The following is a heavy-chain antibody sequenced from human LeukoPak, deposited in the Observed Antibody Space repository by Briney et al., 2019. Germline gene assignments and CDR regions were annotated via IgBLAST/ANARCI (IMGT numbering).Heavy chain of an antibody. CDR1: GFTFSSYC. D-gene: IGHD6-19*01. CDR2: INSDGSST. Sequence: GGSLRLSCAASGFTFSSYCMHWVRQAPGKGLVWVSRINSDGSSTSYADSVKGRFTISRDNAKNTLYLQTNSLRAEDTAVYYCARGAVAGSFDYWGQGTLVTVSA. J-gene: IGHJ4*02. CDR3: ARGAVAGSFDY. V-gene: IGHV3-74*01.